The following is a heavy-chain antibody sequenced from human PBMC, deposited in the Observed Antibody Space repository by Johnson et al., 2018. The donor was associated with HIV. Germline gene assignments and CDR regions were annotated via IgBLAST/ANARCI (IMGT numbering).Heavy chain of an antibody. CDR1: GFTLSSYA. V-gene: IGHV3-30*03. CDR3: ARAGYGGNYAFDI. CDR2: ISSDGSSK. Sequence: QVQLVESGGGVVQPGRSLRLSCAASGFTLSSYAMHWVRQAPGKGLEWVAVISSDGSSKYYADSVKGRFTISRDNAKHSLYLQMNSLRAGDPAVYYCARAGYGGNYAFDILGQGTMVTVSS. D-gene: IGHD4-23*01. J-gene: IGHJ3*02.